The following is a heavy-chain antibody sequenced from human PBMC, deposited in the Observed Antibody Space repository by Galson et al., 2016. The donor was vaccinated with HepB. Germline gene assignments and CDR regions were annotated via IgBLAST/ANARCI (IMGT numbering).Heavy chain of an antibody. J-gene: IGHJ2*01. D-gene: IGHD1-26*01. CDR3: VRSPSGTYYGYFDY. CDR1: GFSLSTSGMR. V-gene: IGHV2-70*04. Sequence: PALVKPTQTLTLTCTFSGFSLSTSGMRVSWIRQPPGKALEWLGRIDWDDDKFYTTSLRTRITISKDTAKNQVVLTMTNMDPVDTATYYCVRSPSGTYYGYFDYWGRGTLVAVSS. CDR2: IDWDDDK.